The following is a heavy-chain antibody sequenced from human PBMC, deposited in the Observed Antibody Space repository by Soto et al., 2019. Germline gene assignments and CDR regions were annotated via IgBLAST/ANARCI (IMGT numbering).Heavy chain of an antibody. CDR1: GFTFSYYA. CDR2: VGGSGVAT. V-gene: IGHV3-23*01. Sequence: PGGSLRLSCAASGFTFSYYAMSWVRQAPGKGLQWVSAVGGSGVATEYADSVRGRFTISRDNFKNTLYLQMNALRAEDTALYYCAKERRRGGEPIFDSWGQGTLVTVSS. CDR3: AKERRRGGEPIFDS. D-gene: IGHD3-16*01. J-gene: IGHJ4*02.